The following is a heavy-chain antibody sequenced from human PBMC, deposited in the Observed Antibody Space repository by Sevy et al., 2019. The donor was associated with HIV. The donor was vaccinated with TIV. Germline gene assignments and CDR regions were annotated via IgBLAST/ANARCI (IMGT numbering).Heavy chain of an antibody. Sequence: GGSLRLSCAASGFRFSSYEMNWVRQAPGKGLEWVASIRNSGTNIYYSDSVRGRFTISRDTAKNSLYLQMNSLRAGDTAVYYCARGLAALPGYYYGMDVWGQGTAVTVSS. CDR1: GFRFSSYE. V-gene: IGHV3-48*03. CDR2: IRNSGTNI. D-gene: IGHD6-6*01. CDR3: ARGLAALPGYYYGMDV. J-gene: IGHJ6*02.